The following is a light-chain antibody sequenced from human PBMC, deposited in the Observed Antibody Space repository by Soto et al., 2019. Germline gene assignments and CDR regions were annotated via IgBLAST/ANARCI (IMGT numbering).Light chain of an antibody. V-gene: IGKV3-20*01. CDR1: QSLSSNY. CDR3: QHFVSSPPRYT. CDR2: GTS. Sequence: EIVLTQSPGTLSLSPGERATLSCRASQSLSSNYLTWYQHKPGQPPRLLIYGTSSRATGIPDRFSGSGSGTDFTLTISRLEPEDVEVYFCQHFVSSPPRYTFGQGTKLEIK. J-gene: IGKJ2*01.